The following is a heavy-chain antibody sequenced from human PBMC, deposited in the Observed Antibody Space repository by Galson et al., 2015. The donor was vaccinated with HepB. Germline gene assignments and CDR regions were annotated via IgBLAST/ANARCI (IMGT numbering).Heavy chain of an antibody. CDR1: EFTFSSYA. J-gene: IGHJ3*01. CDR2: ISADSTT. CDR3: AKIGVSMLPSSLAFDL. Sequence: SLRLSCAASEFTFSSYAMSWVRQAPGRGLEWVSTISADSTTDYADSVKGRVTISRDNSKTTLYLQVHRLRVEDTAVYYCAKIGVSMLPSSLAFDLWGQGTMRTVSA. V-gene: IGHV3-23*01. D-gene: IGHD2/OR15-2a*01.